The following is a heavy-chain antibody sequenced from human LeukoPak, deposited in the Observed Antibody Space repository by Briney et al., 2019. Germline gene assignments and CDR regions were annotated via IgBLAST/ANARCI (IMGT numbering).Heavy chain of an antibody. CDR3: ARIIAVAGDVDY. J-gene: IGHJ4*02. V-gene: IGHV4-39*01. CDR1: GGSISSSSYY. CDR2: IYYSGST. Sequence: SETLSLTCTVSGGSISSSSYYWGWIRPPPGKGLEWIGSIYYSGSTYYNPSLKSRVTISVDASKNQFSLKLSSVTAADTAVYYCARIIAVAGDVDYWGQGTLVTVSS. D-gene: IGHD6-19*01.